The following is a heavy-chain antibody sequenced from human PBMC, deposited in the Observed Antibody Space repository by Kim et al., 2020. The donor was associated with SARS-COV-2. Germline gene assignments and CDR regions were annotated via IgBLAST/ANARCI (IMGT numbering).Heavy chain of an antibody. D-gene: IGHD3-10*01. J-gene: IGHJ5*02. Sequence: SETLSLTCTVSGGSISCGGYYWCWIRQHPGKGLEWIGYIYYSGSTHYNPSLRSRVTISVDTSKNQFSLKLRSQTAADTTVYYCVRRDGSGSYYVNGFDPWGQGTLVTVSS. CDR2: IYYSGST. V-gene: IGHV4-31*03. CDR3: VRRDGSGSYYVNGFDP. CDR1: GGSISCGGYY.